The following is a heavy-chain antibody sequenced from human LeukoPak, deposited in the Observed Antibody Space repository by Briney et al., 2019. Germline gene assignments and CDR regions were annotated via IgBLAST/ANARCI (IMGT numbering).Heavy chain of an antibody. V-gene: IGHV3-53*01. J-gene: IGHJ4*02. D-gene: IGHD4-17*01. CDR2: IYADGNT. CDR3: ARDSYGDANFDS. Sequence: GGSLRLSCAASGVIVNTNYMTWVRQAPGRGLEWVSFIYADGNTYYADSVKGRFTISRDISKNAVYLQMNSLRAEDTAVYYCARDSYGDANFDSWGQGTLVTVSS. CDR1: GVIVNTNY.